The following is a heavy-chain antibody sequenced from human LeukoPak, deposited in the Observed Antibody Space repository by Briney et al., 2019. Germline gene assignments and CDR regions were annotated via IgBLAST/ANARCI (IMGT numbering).Heavy chain of an antibody. CDR1: GYTFTGYY. J-gene: IGHJ4*02. CDR2: INPNSGGT. V-gene: IGHV1-2*06. CDR3: AKDASPLRLLPTSPFDY. Sequence: ASVKVSCKASGYTFTGYYMHWVRQAPGQGLEWMGRINPNSGGTNYAQKFQGRVTMTRDTSISTAYMELSRLRSDDTAVYYCAKDASPLRLLPTSPFDYWGQGTLVTVSS. D-gene: IGHD3-22*01.